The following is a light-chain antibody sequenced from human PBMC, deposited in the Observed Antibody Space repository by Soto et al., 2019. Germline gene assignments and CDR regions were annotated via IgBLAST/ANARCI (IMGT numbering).Light chain of an antibody. CDR3: QQYNNWPV. CDR2: GAS. V-gene: IGKV3-15*01. Sequence: EIVMTQSPATLSVSPGERATLSCRASQSVSSNLAWYQQKPGQAPRLLIYGASTRATGIPARFSGSGSGTEFTLTISSLQPEDFAVYYCQQYNNWPVFGQGTKVEIK. CDR1: QSVSSN. J-gene: IGKJ1*01.